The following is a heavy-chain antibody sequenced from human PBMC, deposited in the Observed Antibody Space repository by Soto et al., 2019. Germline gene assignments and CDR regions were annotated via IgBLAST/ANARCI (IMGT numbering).Heavy chain of an antibody. CDR2: IIPIFGTA. Sequence: QVQLVQSGAEVKKPGSSVKVSCKASGGTFSSYAISWVRQAPGQGLEWMGGIIPIFGTANYAQKFQGRVTITADESTSTAYMELSSLRSEDTAVYDCAIGAERITMIVVDWYFDLWGRGNLVTVSS. CDR1: GGTFSSYA. V-gene: IGHV1-69*01. CDR3: AIGAERITMIVVDWYFDL. D-gene: IGHD3-22*01. J-gene: IGHJ2*01.